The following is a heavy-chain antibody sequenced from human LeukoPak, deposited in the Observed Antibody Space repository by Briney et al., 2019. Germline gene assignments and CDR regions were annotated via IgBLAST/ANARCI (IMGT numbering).Heavy chain of an antibody. CDR1: GGSISSGSYY. Sequence: SQTLSLTCTVSGGSISSGSYYWSWIRQPAGKGLEWIGRIYTSGSTNYNPSLKSRVTISVDTSKNQFSLKLSSVTAADTAVYYCARFPLDIAARRLRSFDYWGQGTLVTVSS. CDR3: ARFPLDIAARRLRSFDY. V-gene: IGHV4-61*02. D-gene: IGHD6-6*01. J-gene: IGHJ4*02. CDR2: IYTSGST.